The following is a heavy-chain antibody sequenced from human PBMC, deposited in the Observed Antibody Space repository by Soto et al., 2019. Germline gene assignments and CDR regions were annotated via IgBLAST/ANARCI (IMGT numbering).Heavy chain of an antibody. Sequence: GGSLRLSCAASGFTFSSYSMNWVRQAPGKGLEWVSYISSSSSTIYYADSVKGRFTISRDNAKNSLYLQMNSLRAEDTAVYYCALSGVVWDSVGMDVWGKGTTVTVSS. CDR2: ISSSSSTI. CDR1: GFTFSSYS. V-gene: IGHV3-48*01. CDR3: ALSGVVWDSVGMDV. D-gene: IGHD1-26*01. J-gene: IGHJ6*03.